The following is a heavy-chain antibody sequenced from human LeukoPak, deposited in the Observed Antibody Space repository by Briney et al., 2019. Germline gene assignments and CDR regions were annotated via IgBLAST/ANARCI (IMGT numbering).Heavy chain of an antibody. V-gene: IGHV4-34*01. J-gene: IGHJ4*02. CDR2: INHSGST. CDR3: ARMVGSSGLSDY. Sequence: PSETLSLTCAVYGGSFSGYYWSWIRQPPGKGLEWIGEINHSGSTNYNPSLKSRITISVDTSKNQFSLKLSSVTAADTAVYYCARMVGSSGLSDYWGQGTLVTVSS. D-gene: IGHD6-19*01. CDR1: GGSFSGYY.